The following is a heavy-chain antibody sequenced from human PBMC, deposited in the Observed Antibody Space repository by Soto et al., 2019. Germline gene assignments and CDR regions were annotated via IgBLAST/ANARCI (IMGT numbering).Heavy chain of an antibody. CDR1: GFTFSTYA. CDR2: IGGRGGPT. D-gene: IGHD3-3*01. CDR3: AKEVRSTIFGVAYDY. V-gene: IGHV3-23*01. J-gene: IGHJ4*01. Sequence: PGWSLRLSCAASGFTFSTYAMSWVRQAPGKGLEWVSSIGGRGGPTYYTDSVKGRFTISRDNSENTLDLQMNILRAEDTAVYYCAKEVRSTIFGVAYDYWGHGTLVTVSS.